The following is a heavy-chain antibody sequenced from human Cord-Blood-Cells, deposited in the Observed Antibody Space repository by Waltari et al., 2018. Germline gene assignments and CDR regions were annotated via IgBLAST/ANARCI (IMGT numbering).Heavy chain of an antibody. J-gene: IGHJ4*02. V-gene: IGHV4-34*01. CDR3: ARRDYDILAGYDY. D-gene: IGHD3-9*01. CDR1: GGSFSGYY. CDR2: INHSGST. Sequence: QVQLQQWGAGLLKPSETLSLTCAVYGGSFSGYYWSWIRQHPGKGLEWIGEINHSGSTNYNPSRKSQVTISVHTSKNQFSLKLSSVTYADTAVYYCARRDYDILAGYDYWGQGTLVTVSS.